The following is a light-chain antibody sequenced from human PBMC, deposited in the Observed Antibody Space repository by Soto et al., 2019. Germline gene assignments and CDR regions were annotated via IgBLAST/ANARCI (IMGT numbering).Light chain of an antibody. Sequence: QSALTQPASVSGSPGQSITISCTGTSSDVGPYNLVSWYQQHPGKAPKLMIYEGSKRPSGVSNRLSGSKSGSTASLTISGLQADDEADYFCCSYAGSRTLVFGGGTKLTVL. V-gene: IGLV2-23*01. CDR1: SSDVGPYNL. J-gene: IGLJ2*01. CDR2: EGS. CDR3: CSYAGSRTLV.